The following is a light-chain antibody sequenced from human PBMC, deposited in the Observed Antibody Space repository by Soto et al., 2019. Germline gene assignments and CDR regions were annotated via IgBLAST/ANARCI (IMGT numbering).Light chain of an antibody. J-gene: IGKJ2*01. V-gene: IGKV3D-20*01. CDR2: DAS. CDR3: QQYSNLPPNT. Sequence: ETVLMQSPATLSLSPGDRATLSCGASQSINDNYLAWYQQKPGLAPRLLIYDASTRATGIPDRFSGSGSGTDFTLTISRLEPEDFAMYYCQQYSNLPPNTFGQGTKVEIK. CDR1: QSINDNY.